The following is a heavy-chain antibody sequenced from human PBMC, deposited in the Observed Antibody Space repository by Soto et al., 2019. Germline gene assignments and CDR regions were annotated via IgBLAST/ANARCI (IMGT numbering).Heavy chain of an antibody. V-gene: IGHV3-30*18. CDR3: AKDRRFHEYPGPLDY. Sequence: GGSLRLSCAASGFTFSIYGMHWFRQAPGKGLEWVAVISYDGSNKYYADSVKGRFTISRDNSKNTLYLQMNSLRAEDTAVYYCAKDRRFHEYPGPLDYWGQGTLVTVSS. CDR1: GFTFSIYG. J-gene: IGHJ4*02. CDR2: ISYDGSNK. D-gene: IGHD2-2*02.